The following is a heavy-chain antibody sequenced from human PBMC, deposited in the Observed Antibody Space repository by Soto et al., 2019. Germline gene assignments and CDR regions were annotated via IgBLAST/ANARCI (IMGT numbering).Heavy chain of an antibody. V-gene: IGHV3-9*01. Sequence: EVQLVESGGGLVQPGRSLRLSCAASGFTFDDYAMHWVRQAPGKGLEWVSGISWNSGSIGYADSVKGRFTISRDNAKNSLYLQMNSLRAEDTAVYYCAKVRLAGVVAATPQDAFDIWGQGTMVTVSS. D-gene: IGHD2-15*01. CDR1: GFTFDDYA. J-gene: IGHJ3*02. CDR2: ISWNSGSI. CDR3: AKVRLAGVVAATPQDAFDI.